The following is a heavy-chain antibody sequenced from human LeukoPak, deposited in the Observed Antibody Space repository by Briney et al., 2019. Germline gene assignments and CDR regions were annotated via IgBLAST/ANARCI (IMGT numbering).Heavy chain of an antibody. D-gene: IGHD3-9*01. CDR1: GASVTPDY. CDR3: AGRGQRYFRD. V-gene: IGHV4-59*08. J-gene: IGHJ1*01. Sequence: SETLSLTCDVSGASVTPDYWSWIRHPPGKGLEWIGYIYNSGNTDYNPSLKSRLTISVDTSKNQFSLTLSSATAADTAVYYCAGRGQRYFRDWGQGTLVTVSS. CDR2: IYNSGNT.